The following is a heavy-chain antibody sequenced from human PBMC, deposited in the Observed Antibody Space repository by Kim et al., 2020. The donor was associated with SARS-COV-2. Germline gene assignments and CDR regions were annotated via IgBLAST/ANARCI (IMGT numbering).Heavy chain of an antibody. V-gene: IGHV3-33*01. J-gene: IGHJ6*02. CDR1: GFTLTNHA. Sequence: GGSLRLSCTVSGFTLTNHAMHWVRQGPGKGLEWVATIWYDGSKNYYADSVKGQFTISRDISKNILYLLMDTLRAEDTAVYYCARAQSGNFFKYYYGMDVWGQGTTVSVSS. D-gene: IGHD1-26*01. CDR2: IWYDGSKN. CDR3: ARAQSGNFFKYYYGMDV.